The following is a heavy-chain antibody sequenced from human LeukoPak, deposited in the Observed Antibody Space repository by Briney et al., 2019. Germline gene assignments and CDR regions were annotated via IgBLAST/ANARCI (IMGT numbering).Heavy chain of an antibody. D-gene: IGHD3-16*02. CDR2: ISSSSSTI. CDR3: ASVTMDLSRYMDV. CDR1: GFTFSSYS. J-gene: IGHJ6*03. Sequence: PGGSLRLSCAASGFTFSSYSMNWVRQAPGKGLEWVSYISSSSSTIYYADSVKGRFTISRDNAKNSLYLQMNSLRAEDTAVYYCASVTMDLSRYMDVWGKGTTVTVSS. V-gene: IGHV3-48*01.